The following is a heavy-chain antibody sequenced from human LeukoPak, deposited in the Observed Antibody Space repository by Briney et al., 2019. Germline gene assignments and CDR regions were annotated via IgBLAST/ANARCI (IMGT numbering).Heavy chain of an antibody. CDR3: AKESRSGSSWYPFDY. V-gene: IGHV3-23*01. J-gene: IGHJ4*02. D-gene: IGHD6-13*01. Sequence: GGSLRLSCAASGFIFSSYAMSWVRQAPGKGLEWVSAISGSGGSTYYADSVKGRFTISRDNSKNTLYLQMNSLRAEDTAVYYCAKESRSGSSWYPFDYWGQGTLVTVSS. CDR1: GFIFSSYA. CDR2: ISGSGGST.